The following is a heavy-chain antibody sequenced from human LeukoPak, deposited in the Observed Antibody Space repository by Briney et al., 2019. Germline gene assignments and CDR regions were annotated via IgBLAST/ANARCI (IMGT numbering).Heavy chain of an antibody. Sequence: SQTLSLTCTVSGGSISSGDYYWGWIRQPPGKGREWIGYIYYSGSTYYNPSLKSRVTISVDTSKNQFSLKLSSVTAADTAVYYCARDIVAVTAIPFPDAFDIWGQGTMVTVSS. CDR1: GGSISSGDYY. J-gene: IGHJ3*02. V-gene: IGHV4-30-4*01. D-gene: IGHD2-21*02. CDR2: IYYSGST. CDR3: ARDIVAVTAIPFPDAFDI.